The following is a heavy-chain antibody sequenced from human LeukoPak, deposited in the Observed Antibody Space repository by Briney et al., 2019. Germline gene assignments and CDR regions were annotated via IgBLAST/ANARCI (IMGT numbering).Heavy chain of an antibody. Sequence: SETLSLTCAVYGGSISSYYWSWIRQPPGKGLEWIGYIYSSGSTNYNPSLESRVTMSVDKSKNQFSLKLSSVTVADTAVYYCARDKAGSSSLDYWGQGTLVTVSS. CDR2: IYSSGST. D-gene: IGHD1-26*01. CDR3: ARDKAGSSSLDY. CDR1: GGSISSYY. J-gene: IGHJ4*02. V-gene: IGHV4-59*01.